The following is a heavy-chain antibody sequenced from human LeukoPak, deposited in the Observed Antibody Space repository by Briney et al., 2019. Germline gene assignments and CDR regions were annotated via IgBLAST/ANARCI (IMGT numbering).Heavy chain of an antibody. D-gene: IGHD1-7*01. CDR3: ARHRGLNWNYGGYFDY. Sequence: SETLSLTCAAYGGSFSGYYWSWIRQPPGKGLEWIGGINHSGSTNYNPSLKSRVTISVDTSKNQFSLKLSSVTAADTAVYYCARHRGLNWNYGGYFDYWGQGTLVTVSS. V-gene: IGHV4-34*01. J-gene: IGHJ4*02. CDR1: GGSFSGYY. CDR2: INHSGST.